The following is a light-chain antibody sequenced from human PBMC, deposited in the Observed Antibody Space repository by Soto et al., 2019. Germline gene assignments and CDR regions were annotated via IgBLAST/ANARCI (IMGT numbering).Light chain of an antibody. CDR3: SSYAGSNIYVV. CDR1: SSDVGSYNL. V-gene: IGLV2-23*01. CDR2: EGS. Sequence: QSALTQPASVSGSPGQSITISCTGTSSDVGSYNLVSWYQQHPGKAPKLMIYEGSKRPSGVSNRFSGSKSGNTASLTISGLQAEDEADYYCSSYAGSNIYVVFGGGTKLTVL. J-gene: IGLJ2*01.